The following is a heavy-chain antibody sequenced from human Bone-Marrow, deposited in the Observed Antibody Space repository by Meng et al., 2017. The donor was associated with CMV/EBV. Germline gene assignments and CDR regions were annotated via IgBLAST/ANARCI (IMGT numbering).Heavy chain of an antibody. D-gene: IGHD6-13*01. CDR3: ARDIGGAAGNYGMGV. J-gene: IGHJ6*02. Sequence: GESLKISCAASGFTFDDYAMHWVRQAPGKGLEWVSGINWNGGSTGYADSVKGRFTISRDNAKNSLYLQMNSLRAEDTAVYYCARDIGGAAGNYGMGVCGQGTTITVSS. CDR1: GFTFDDYA. V-gene: IGHV3-20*04. CDR2: INWNGGST.